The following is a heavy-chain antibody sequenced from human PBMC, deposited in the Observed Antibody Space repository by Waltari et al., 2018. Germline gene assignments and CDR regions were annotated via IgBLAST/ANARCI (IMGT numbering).Heavy chain of an antibody. CDR1: GGTFSSYA. Sequence: QVKLVQSGAEVKKPGSSVKVSCKASGGTFSSYAISWVRQAPGQGLEWMGGIIPILGIANYAQKFQGRVTITADKSTSTAYMELSSLRSEDTAVYYCARYTAMVTGVMGFDYWGQGTLVTVSS. D-gene: IGHD5-18*01. CDR3: ARYTAMVTGVMGFDY. V-gene: IGHV1-69*10. CDR2: IIPILGIA. J-gene: IGHJ4*02.